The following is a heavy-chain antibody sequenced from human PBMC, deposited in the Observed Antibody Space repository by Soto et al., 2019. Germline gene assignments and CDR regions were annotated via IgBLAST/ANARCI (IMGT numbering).Heavy chain of an antibody. D-gene: IGHD6-13*01. J-gene: IGHJ5*02. CDR2: ISYDGSNK. Sequence: WRSLRLSCAASGFTVSIYAMPGSRQAPGKGLEWVAVISYDGSNKYYADSVKGRFTISRDNSKNTLYLQMNSLRAEDTAVYYCAASIAAAGTSGFDPWGQGTLVTVSS. CDR1: GFTVSIYA. V-gene: IGHV3-30-3*01. CDR3: AASIAAAGTSGFDP.